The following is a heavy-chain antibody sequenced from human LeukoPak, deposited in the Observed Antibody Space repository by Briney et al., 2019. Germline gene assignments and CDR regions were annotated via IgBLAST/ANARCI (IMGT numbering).Heavy chain of an antibody. Sequence: SETLSLTCSVSGGSITSYYWSWIRQPAGKGLEWIGRVDNGGSTYYNPSLKSRITMSLDTSKNQFSLKLTSVTAADTAVYYCARTDGYSGFDFWGQGTLVTVSS. V-gene: IGHV4-4*07. CDR1: GGSITSYY. D-gene: IGHD5-12*01. CDR3: ARTDGYSGFDF. J-gene: IGHJ4*02. CDR2: VDNGGST.